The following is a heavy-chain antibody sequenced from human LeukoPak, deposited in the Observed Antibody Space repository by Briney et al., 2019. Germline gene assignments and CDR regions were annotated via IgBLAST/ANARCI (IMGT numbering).Heavy chain of an antibody. Sequence: GGSLRLSCGASGFTFSSYWVSWVRQAPGKGLEWLANIKQDGSEIHYVDSVKGRFTISRENAKTSLYLQMNSLRAEDTAVYYCARYCGGDCYGMDVWGQGTTVTVSS. J-gene: IGHJ6*02. V-gene: IGHV3-7*01. CDR2: IKQDGSEI. D-gene: IGHD2-21*01. CDR3: ARYCGGDCYGMDV. CDR1: GFTFSSYW.